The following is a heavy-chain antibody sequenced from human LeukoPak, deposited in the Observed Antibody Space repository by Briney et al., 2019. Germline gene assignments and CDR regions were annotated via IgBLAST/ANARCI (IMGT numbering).Heavy chain of an antibody. CDR1: GFTFSIYS. CDR2: ITSDGGGT. D-gene: IGHD6-13*01. V-gene: IGHV3-64*02. J-gene: IGHJ4*02. Sequence: PGGSLRLPCAASGFTFSIYSIHWVRQAPGKGPEYVSAITSDGGGTFYADSVQGRFTISRDNSKNTLYLQMGSLRTEDMAVYYCARETATGVSSSWYYDYWGQGTLVAVSS. CDR3: ARETATGVSSSWYYDY.